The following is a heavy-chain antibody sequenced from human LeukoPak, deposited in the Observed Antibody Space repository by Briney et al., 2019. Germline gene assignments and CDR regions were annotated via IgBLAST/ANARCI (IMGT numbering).Heavy chain of an antibody. CDR3: ARAANSGSYYILVDYYYMDV. CDR1: GFTFSNYW. CDR2: ISSSSSYI. D-gene: IGHD3-10*01. J-gene: IGHJ6*03. V-gene: IGHV3-21*01. Sequence: GGSLRLSCAASGFTFSNYWMHWVRQAPGKGLEWVSSISSSSSYIYYADSVKGRFTISRDNAKNSLYLQMNSLRAEDTAVYYCARAANSGSYYILVDYYYMDVWGKGTTVTISS.